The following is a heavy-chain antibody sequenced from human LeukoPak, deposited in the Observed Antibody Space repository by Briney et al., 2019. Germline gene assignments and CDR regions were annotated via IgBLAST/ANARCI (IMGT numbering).Heavy chain of an antibody. CDR3: AYSGSYTDH. J-gene: IGHJ4*02. Sequence: PGGSLRLSCAASGFTFSSYSMNWVRQAPGKGLEWVSYISSSRSTIYYADSVKGRFTISRENAKNSLYLQMNSLRAEDTAVYYCAYSGSYTDHWGQGTLVTVSS. CDR2: ISSSRSTI. V-gene: IGHV3-48*01. CDR1: GFTFSSYS. D-gene: IGHD1-26*01.